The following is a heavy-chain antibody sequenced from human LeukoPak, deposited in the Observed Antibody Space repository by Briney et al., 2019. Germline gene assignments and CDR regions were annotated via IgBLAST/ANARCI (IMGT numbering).Heavy chain of an antibody. V-gene: IGHV3-23*01. CDR2: ISSSGGST. CDR1: GFTFSSDA. J-gene: IGHJ4*02. D-gene: IGHD1-26*01. CDR3: AKGGAQV. Sequence: PGGSLRLSCAASGFTFSSDAMRWVRQAPGKGLEWVSAISSSGGSTYYADSVRGRFIISRDSSKNTLHLQMNSLRAEDTAVYYCAKGGAQVGGQGTLVTVSS.